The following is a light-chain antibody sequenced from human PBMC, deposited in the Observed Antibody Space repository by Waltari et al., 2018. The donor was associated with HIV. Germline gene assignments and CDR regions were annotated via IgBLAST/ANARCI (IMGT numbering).Light chain of an antibody. CDR1: TLGDKY. Sequence: SYELTQPPSMSVSPGQTDSLTCSGDTLGDKYVCWYQQRPGQSPVMVIYQDSERPSGVPERFSGSNSGNTATLTISGTQPLDEADYYCQVWDNNSAVFGGGTKVTVL. CDR2: QDS. CDR3: QVWDNNSAV. J-gene: IGLJ2*01. V-gene: IGLV3-1*01.